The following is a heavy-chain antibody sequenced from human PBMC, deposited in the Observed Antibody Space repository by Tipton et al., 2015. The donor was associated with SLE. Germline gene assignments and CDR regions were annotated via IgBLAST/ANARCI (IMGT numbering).Heavy chain of an antibody. V-gene: IGHV4-39*07. J-gene: IGHJ4*02. D-gene: IGHD1-26*01. Sequence: SVYYSGTTYYNPSLKSRVTISVDTSKNQFSLGLGSVTAADTAVYFCARDFLGYSAAWYVWGQGTLVTVSS. CDR2: VYYSGTT. CDR3: ARDFLGYSAAWYV.